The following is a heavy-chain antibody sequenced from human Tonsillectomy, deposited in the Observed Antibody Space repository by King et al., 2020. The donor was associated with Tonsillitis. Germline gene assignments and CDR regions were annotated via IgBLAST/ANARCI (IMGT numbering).Heavy chain of an antibody. CDR2: IYNNGSA. Sequence: QLQESGPGLVKPSETLSLTCTVSGDSISSSNYYWGWIRQPPGKGLEWIGSIYNNGSAYYNPSLKSRVTISVDTSKNHFSLKLSSVTAADTAVYYCARHLPETDRYDSSGYPNWFDPWGQGTLVTVSS. J-gene: IGHJ5*02. V-gene: IGHV4-39*01. D-gene: IGHD3-22*01. CDR1: GDSISSSNYY. CDR3: ARHLPETDRYDSSGYPNWFDP.